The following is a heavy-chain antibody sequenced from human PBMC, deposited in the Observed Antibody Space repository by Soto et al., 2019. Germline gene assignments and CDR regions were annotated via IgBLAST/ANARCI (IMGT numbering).Heavy chain of an antibody. CDR1: GGSFTGYS. Sequence: ETLSLTCAVYGGSFTGYSWTWIRQPPGKGLEWIAFIHNGQTTNYNPSLVGRVSVSVDTSKSQLSLNLNSVTTADTAVYYCARTVSGGFDYWGQGILVTVSS. J-gene: IGHJ4*01. CDR3: ARTVSGGFDY. CDR2: IHNGQTT. V-gene: IGHV4-59*01.